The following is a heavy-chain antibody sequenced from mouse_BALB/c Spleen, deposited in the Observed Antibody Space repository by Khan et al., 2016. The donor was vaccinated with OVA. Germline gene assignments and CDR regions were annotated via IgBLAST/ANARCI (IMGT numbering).Heavy chain of an antibody. CDR1: GDSITSGY. CDR2: IIYSGST. J-gene: IGHJ3*01. CDR3: ARSTYKFAFVY. Sequence: VQLKESGPSLLKPSQTLSLTCSVTGDSITSGYWCWIRKFPGNKLEYMGYIIYSGSTYYNPSLKSRISTTRHTSKHQNPLQLNTVSTEDTATYYCARSTYKFAFVYWGQGTLVTVSA. V-gene: IGHV3-8*02. D-gene: IGHD1-3*01.